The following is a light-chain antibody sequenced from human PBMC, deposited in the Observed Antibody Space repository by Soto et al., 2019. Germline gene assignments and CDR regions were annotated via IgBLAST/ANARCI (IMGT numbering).Light chain of an antibody. J-gene: IGKJ5*01. CDR1: QNINNY. Sequence: DIQVTQSPSSLSGSVGDRVTITCRASQNINNYLNWYQQKPGKAPKLMIYAAYSLQSGVPSRFSGSGSGTDFTLTISSLQPEDFATYYCQQTYTTPEITFGQGTRLEIK. CDR2: AAY. CDR3: QQTYTTPEIT. V-gene: IGKV1-39*01.